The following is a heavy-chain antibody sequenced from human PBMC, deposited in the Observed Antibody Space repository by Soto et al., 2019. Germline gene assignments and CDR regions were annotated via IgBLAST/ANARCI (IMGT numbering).Heavy chain of an antibody. Sequence: GASVKVSCKASGYTFTSYDINWVRQATGQGLEWMGWMNPNSGNTGYAQKFQGRVTMTRNTSISTAYMELSSLRSEDTAVYYCARFGRGDCSGGSCYGPQYYYYYMDVWGKGTTVTVSS. J-gene: IGHJ6*03. CDR1: GYTFTSYD. V-gene: IGHV1-8*01. CDR3: ARFGRGDCSGGSCYGPQYYYYYMDV. D-gene: IGHD2-15*01. CDR2: MNPNSGNT.